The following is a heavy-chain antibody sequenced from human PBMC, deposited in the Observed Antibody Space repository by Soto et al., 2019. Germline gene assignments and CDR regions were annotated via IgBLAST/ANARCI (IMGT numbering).Heavy chain of an antibody. V-gene: IGHV3-30*18. D-gene: IGHD6-19*01. Sequence: PGGSLRLSCAASGFTFSSYGMHWVRQAPGKGLEWVAVISYDGSNKYYADSVKGRFTISRDNFKNTLYLQMNSLRAEDTAVYYCAKVSAVAGPTYYYYYYGMDVWGQGTTVTVSS. CDR3: AKVSAVAGPTYYYYYYGMDV. CDR2: ISYDGSNK. CDR1: GFTFSSYG. J-gene: IGHJ6*02.